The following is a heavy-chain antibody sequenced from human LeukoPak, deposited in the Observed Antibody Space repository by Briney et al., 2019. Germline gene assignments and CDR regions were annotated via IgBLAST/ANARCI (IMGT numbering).Heavy chain of an antibody. Sequence: GGSLRLSCTVSGFTVSSNSMSWVRQAPGKGLEWVSFIYSDNTHYSDSVKGRFTISRDNSKNTLYLQMNSLRAEDTAVYYCAKGYGVYCSGGSCYSGFDYWGQGTLVTVSS. CDR2: IYSDNT. J-gene: IGHJ4*02. CDR3: AKGYGVYCSGGSCYSGFDY. V-gene: IGHV3-53*01. CDR1: GFTVSSNS. D-gene: IGHD2-15*01.